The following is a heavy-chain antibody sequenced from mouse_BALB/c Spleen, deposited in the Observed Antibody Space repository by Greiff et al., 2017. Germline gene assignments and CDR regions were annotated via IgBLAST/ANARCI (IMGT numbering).Heavy chain of an antibody. J-gene: IGHJ4*01. CDR2: ISSGSSTI. CDR1: GFTFSSFG. D-gene: IGHD2-4*01. Sequence: EVQLAESGGGLVQPGGSRKLSCAASGFTFSSFGMHWVRQAPEKGLEWVAYISSGSSTIYYADTVKGRFTISRDNPKNTLFLQMTSLRSEDTAMYYCARLGMITFYAMDYWGQGTSVTVSS. V-gene: IGHV5-17*02. CDR3: ARLGMITFYAMDY.